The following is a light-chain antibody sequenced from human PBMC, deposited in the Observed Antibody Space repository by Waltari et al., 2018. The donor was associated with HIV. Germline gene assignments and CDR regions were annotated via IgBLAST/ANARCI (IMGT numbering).Light chain of an antibody. CDR3: NSRDSSGNHLDVV. CDR1: SLRSYS. CDR2: GKN. V-gene: IGLV3-19*01. J-gene: IGLJ2*01. Sequence: SSELTQDPAVSVALGQTVRITCQADSLRSYSASWYQQKPGQATVLVIYGKNNRPSGIPDRFSGSSSGNTASLTITGAQAEDEADYYCNSRDSSGNHLDVVFGGGTKLTVL.